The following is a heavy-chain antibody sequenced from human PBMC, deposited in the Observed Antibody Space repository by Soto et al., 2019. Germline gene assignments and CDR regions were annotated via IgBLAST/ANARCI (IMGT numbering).Heavy chain of an antibody. J-gene: IGHJ6*02. V-gene: IGHV3-30*18. CDR3: AKERAAARLDIYYYGMDV. CDR2: IWSDGNYN. Sequence: QVQLVESGGGVVQPGRSLRLSCAASGFTFSRFAMHWVRQAPGKGLEWVAVIWSDGNYNYYGDSVKGRFTVSRDNSNNTLHLQMNSLRAEDTAVYYCAKERAAARLDIYYYGMDVWGQGTTVTVSS. CDR1: GFTFSRFA. D-gene: IGHD6-13*01.